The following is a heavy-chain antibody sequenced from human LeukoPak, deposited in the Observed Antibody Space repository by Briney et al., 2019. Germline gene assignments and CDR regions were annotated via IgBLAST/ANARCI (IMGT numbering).Heavy chain of an antibody. Sequence: ASVKVSCKASGYTFTSYYMHWVRRAPGQGLEWMGIINPSGGSTSYAQKFQGRVTMTRDTSTSTVYMELSSLRSEDTAVYYCARGGPYTAMVTGSPDFVYWGQGTLVTVSS. CDR2: INPSGGST. V-gene: IGHV1-46*01. J-gene: IGHJ4*02. CDR1: GYTFTSYY. D-gene: IGHD5-18*01. CDR3: ARGGPYTAMVTGSPDFVY.